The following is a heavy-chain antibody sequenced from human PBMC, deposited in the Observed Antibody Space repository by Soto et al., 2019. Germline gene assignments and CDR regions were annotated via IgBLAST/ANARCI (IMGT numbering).Heavy chain of an antibody. D-gene: IGHD6-13*01. CDR2: INHSGST. CDR1: GGSFSGYY. J-gene: IGHJ4*02. CDR3: ARGPPLWYSSSWYYFDY. Sequence: PSETLSLTCAVYGGSFSGYYWSWIRQPPGKGLEWIGEINHSGSTNYNPSLKSRVTISVDTSKNQFSLKLSSVTAADTAVYYCARGPPLWYSSSWYYFDYWGQGTLVTVSS. V-gene: IGHV4-34*01.